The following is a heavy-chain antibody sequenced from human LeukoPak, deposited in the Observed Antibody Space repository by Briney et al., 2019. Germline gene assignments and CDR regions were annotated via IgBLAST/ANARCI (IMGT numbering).Heavy chain of an antibody. CDR1: GGSISSGSHY. CDR2: MFHSGST. Sequence: PSETLSLTCTVSGGSISSGSHYWGWIRQPPGKGLEWIGSMFHSGSTYHNPSLKSRVTISLGPSKNQFSLKLSSVTAADTAVYYYAREYCSTTTSCYLGKPATESYFDCWGQGTLVTVSS. CDR3: AREYCSTTTSCYLGKPATESYFDC. V-gene: IGHV4-39*07. J-gene: IGHJ4*02. D-gene: IGHD2-2*01.